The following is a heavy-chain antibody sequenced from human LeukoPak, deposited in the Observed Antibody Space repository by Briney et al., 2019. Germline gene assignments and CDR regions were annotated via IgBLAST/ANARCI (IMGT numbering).Heavy chain of an antibody. V-gene: IGHV4-34*01. Sequence: SETLSLTCAVYGGSFSDSYWSWIRQPPGEGLEWIGEINHDGTTNYSPSLKSRITILVDTSKNQFSLNLSSVTAADTAVYFCARGSNSATYWGQGTLVTVSS. CDR2: INHDGTT. J-gene: IGHJ4*02. CDR3: ARGSNSATY. CDR1: GGSFSDSY. D-gene: IGHD4-23*01.